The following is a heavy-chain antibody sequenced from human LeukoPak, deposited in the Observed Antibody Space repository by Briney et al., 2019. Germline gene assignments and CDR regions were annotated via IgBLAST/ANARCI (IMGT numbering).Heavy chain of an antibody. CDR2: IDPSDSYT. J-gene: IGHJ4*02. Sequence: GESLRISSKGSGYSFTSYWISWVRQMPGKGLEWMGRIDPSDSYTNYSPSFQGHVTISADKSISTAYLQWSSLKASDTAMYYCARHEFLEAMIVVVKGFDDWGQGTLVTVSS. CDR3: ARHEFLEAMIVVVKGFDD. D-gene: IGHD3-22*01. CDR1: GYSFTSYW. V-gene: IGHV5-10-1*01.